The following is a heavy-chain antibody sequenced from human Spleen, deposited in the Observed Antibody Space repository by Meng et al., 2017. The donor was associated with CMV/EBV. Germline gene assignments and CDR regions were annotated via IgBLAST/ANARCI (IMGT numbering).Heavy chain of an antibody. V-gene: IGHV5-51*01. CDR2: TYPGDSDT. CDR1: GYSFTRYW. Sequence: GESLKISCKGSGYSFTRYWIGWVRQMPGKGLEWMGITYPGDSDTRYSPSFQGQVTISADKSKSTAYLQWSSLKASDTAMYYCALGYCTSSSCYRLGHNWFDPWGQGTLVTVSS. J-gene: IGHJ5*02. CDR3: ALGYCTSSSCYRLGHNWFDP. D-gene: IGHD2-2*01.